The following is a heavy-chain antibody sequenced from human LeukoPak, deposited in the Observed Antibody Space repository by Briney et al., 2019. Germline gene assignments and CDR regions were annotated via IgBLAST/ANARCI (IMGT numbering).Heavy chain of an antibody. CDR1: GGSFSGYY. D-gene: IGHD2-21*02. J-gene: IGHJ3*02. CDR3: ARAGRDIVVVTRWSAFDI. CDR2: INHSGST. Sequence: SETLSLTCAVYGGSFSGYYWSWIRQPPGKGLEWIGEINHSGSTNYNPSLKSRVTISVDTSKNQFPLKLSSVTAADTAVYYCARAGRDIVVVTRWSAFDIWGQGTMVTVSS. V-gene: IGHV4-34*01.